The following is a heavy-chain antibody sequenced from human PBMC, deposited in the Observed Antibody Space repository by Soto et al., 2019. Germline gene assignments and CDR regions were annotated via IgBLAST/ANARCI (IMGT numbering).Heavy chain of an antibody. CDR3: ASRGGNGFYYYYYMDV. V-gene: IGHV1-69*02. J-gene: IGHJ6*03. CDR2: IIPILGIA. Sequence: GASVKVSCKASGGTFSSYTISWVRQAPGQGLEWMGRIIPILGIANYAQKFQGRVTITADKSTSTAYMELSSLRSEDTAVYYCASRGGNGFYYYYYMDVWGKGTTVTVSS. CDR1: GGTFSSYT. D-gene: IGHD3-16*01.